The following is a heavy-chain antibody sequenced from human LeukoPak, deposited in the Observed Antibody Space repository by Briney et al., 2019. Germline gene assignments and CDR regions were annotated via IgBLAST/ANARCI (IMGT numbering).Heavy chain of an antibody. CDR1: GYTFTSYG. J-gene: IGHJ4*02. V-gene: IGHV1-18*01. CDR2: ISAYNGNT. CDR3: ARENRETYYYDSSGYEIFDY. Sequence: ASVKVSCKASGYTFTSYGISWVRQAPGQGLEWMGWISAYNGNTNYAQKLQGRVTMTTDTSTSTAYMELRSQRSDDTAVYYCARENRETYYYDSSGYEIFDYWGQGTLVTVSS. D-gene: IGHD3-22*01.